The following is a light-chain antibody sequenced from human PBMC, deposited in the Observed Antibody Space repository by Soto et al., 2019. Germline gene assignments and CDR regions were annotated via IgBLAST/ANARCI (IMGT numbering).Light chain of an antibody. CDR2: GAS. CDR1: QSISSF. Sequence: IRMTQSPSSLSASVGERVTITCRASQSISSFLNWYQQKPGIAPKLLIYGASSLQSGVPSRFSGSGSGTGFTLTISSLQPEDFATYYCQQSYSTPRTFGQGTKVDI. CDR3: QQSYSTPRT. V-gene: IGKV1-39*01. J-gene: IGKJ1*01.